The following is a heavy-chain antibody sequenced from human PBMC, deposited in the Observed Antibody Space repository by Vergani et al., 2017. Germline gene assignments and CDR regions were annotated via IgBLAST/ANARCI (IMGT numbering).Heavy chain of an antibody. CDR2: IYYSGST. D-gene: IGHD6-19*01. CDR3: ARTPDSSGWSDALDI. J-gene: IGHJ3*02. V-gene: IGHV4-59*01. CDR1: GGSISSYY. Sequence: QVQLQESGPGLVKPSETLSLTCTVSGGSISSYYWSWIRQPPGKGLEWIGYIYYSGSTNYNPSLKSRVTISVDTSKNQFSLKLSSVTAADTAVYYCARTPDSSGWSDALDIWGQGTMVTVSS.